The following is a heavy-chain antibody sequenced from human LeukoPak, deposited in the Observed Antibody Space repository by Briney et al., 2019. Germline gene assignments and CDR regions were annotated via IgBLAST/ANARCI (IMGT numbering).Heavy chain of an antibody. V-gene: IGHV3-30*02. Sequence: GGSLRLSCAASGFTFSSYGMHWVRQAPGKGLEWVAVIWYDGSNKYYADSVKGRFTISRDNSKNTLYLQMNSLRAEDTAVYYCAKEEGGSYFQYYFDYWGQGTLVTVSS. CDR3: AKEEGGSYFQYYFDY. CDR2: IWYDGSNK. J-gene: IGHJ4*02. CDR1: GFTFSSYG. D-gene: IGHD1-26*01.